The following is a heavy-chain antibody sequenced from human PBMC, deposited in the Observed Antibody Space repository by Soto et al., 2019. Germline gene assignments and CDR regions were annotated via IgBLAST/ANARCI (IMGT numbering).Heavy chain of an antibody. CDR3: ASGGILTGYYAPYFDY. Sequence: PSETLSLTCIVSGGSISSYYWSWIRQPPGKGLEWIGYIYYSGSTNYNPSLKSRVTISVDTSKNQFSLKLSSVTAADTAVYYCASGGILTGYYAPYFDYWGQGTLVTVSS. D-gene: IGHD3-9*01. CDR1: GGSISSYY. CDR2: IYYSGST. V-gene: IGHV4-59*01. J-gene: IGHJ4*02.